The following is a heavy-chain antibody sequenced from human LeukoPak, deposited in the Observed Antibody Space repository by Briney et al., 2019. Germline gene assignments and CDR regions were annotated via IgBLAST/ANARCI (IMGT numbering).Heavy chain of an antibody. CDR2: IYTSGST. Sequence: PSETLSLTCTVSGGSISSYYWSWIRQPAGKGLEWIGRIYTSGSTNYNPSLKSRITMSVDTSKNQFSLKLSSVTAADTAVYYCARDLKTYLGYCTTTTCYKYYYMDVWGKGTTVTVSS. J-gene: IGHJ6*03. V-gene: IGHV4-4*07. CDR3: ARDLKTYLGYCTTTTCYKYYYMDV. CDR1: GGSISSYY. D-gene: IGHD2-2*02.